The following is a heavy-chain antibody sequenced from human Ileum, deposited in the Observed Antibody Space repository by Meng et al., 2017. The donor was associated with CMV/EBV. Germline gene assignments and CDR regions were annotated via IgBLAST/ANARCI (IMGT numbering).Heavy chain of an antibody. D-gene: IGHD3-22*01. CDR2: IKSGGNT. V-gene: IGHV3-66*01. CDR3: TRDSVGSYDILDA. Sequence: AQRVEYGRGVVPPRGSLRLPWVASGVNVNWNIMSWFRQAAGKGLRVCPVIKSGGNTYNADSVKTRFTISRDVAKNTMHLQMNSLRDEDTAVYYCTRDSVGSYDILDAWGQGVMVTVSS. J-gene: IGHJ5*02. CDR1: GVNVNWNI.